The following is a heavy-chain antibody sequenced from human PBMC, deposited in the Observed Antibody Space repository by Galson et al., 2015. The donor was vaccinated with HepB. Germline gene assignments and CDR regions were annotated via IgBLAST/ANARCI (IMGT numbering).Heavy chain of an antibody. V-gene: IGHV3-7*03. Sequence: SLRLSCAASGFTFSSYWMSWVRQAPGKGLEWVANIKQDGSEKYYVDSVKGRFTISRDNAKNSLYLQMNSLRAEDTAVYYCARVRSRMATPSYYFDYWGQGTLVTVSS. CDR3: ARVRSRMATPSYYFDY. D-gene: IGHD5-24*01. CDR2: IKQDGSEK. CDR1: GFTFSSYW. J-gene: IGHJ4*02.